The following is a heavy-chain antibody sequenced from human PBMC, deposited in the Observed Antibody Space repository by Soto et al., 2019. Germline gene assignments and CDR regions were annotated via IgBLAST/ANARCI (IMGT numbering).Heavy chain of an antibody. CDR1: GGSISSSSYF. CDR3: ARHPSDFWFDP. D-gene: IGHD2-21*02. J-gene: IGHJ5*02. V-gene: IGHV4-39*01. Sequence: SETLSLTCSVSGGSISSSSYFWGWIRQPPGKGLEWIGSIYYSGSTYYNTSLKNRVTVSVDTSKNQFSLKLSSVTAADTAVYYCARHPSDFWFDPWGQGTLVTVSS. CDR2: IYYSGST.